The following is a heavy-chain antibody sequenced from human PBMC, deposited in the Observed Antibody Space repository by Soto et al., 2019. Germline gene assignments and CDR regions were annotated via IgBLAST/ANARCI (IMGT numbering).Heavy chain of an antibody. J-gene: IGHJ4*02. V-gene: IGHV3-13*01. CDR2: IGSAGDT. CDR3: AKADDGGTLFEI. CDR1: GFTVSRYD. Sequence: EVQLVESGGGLVQPGGSLRLSCAASGFTVSRYDMHWVRQATGKGLEWVSVIGSAGDTYYPGSVKGRFTISRENAQNSLYPQMTGLRAEDTAVYYCAKADDGGTLFEIWGQGTLVTVSS. D-gene: IGHD4-17*01.